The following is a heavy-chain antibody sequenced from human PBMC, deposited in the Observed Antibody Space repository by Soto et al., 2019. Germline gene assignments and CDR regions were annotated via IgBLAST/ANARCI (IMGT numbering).Heavy chain of an antibody. V-gene: IGHV1-69*02. CDR1: GGTFSSYT. Sequence: GASVKVSCKASGGTFSSYTISWVRQAPGQGLEWMGRIIPILGIANYAQKFQGRVTITADKSTSTAYMELSSLRSEDTAVYYCASYYKYCSGGSCYAGGYYYYYMDVWGKGTTVTVSS. D-gene: IGHD2-15*01. CDR3: ASYYKYCSGGSCYAGGYYYYYMDV. CDR2: IIPILGIA. J-gene: IGHJ6*03.